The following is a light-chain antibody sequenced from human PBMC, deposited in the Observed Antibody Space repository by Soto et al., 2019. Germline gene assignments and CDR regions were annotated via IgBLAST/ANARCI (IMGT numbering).Light chain of an antibody. CDR2: DAS. CDR3: HQRSHWPPS. Sequence: ESVLTQSPATLSLSPGERATLSCRASPSVSNSLAWYQHKPGQAPRLLIYDASNRATGIPARFSGSGSGTDFTLTISSLEPEDFGVYYCHQRSHWPPSFGPGTTVDIK. CDR1: PSVSNS. J-gene: IGKJ3*01. V-gene: IGKV3-11*01.